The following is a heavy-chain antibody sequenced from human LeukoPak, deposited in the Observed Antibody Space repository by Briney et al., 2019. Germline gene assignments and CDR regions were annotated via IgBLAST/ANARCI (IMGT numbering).Heavy chain of an antibody. CDR2: IYYSGST. CDR1: GGSISSYY. CDR3: ARYLKRINAFDI. Sequence: SETLSLTCIVSGGSISSYYWSWIRQPPGKGLEWIGYIYYSGSTNYNPSLKSRVTISVDTSKNQFSLKLSSVTAADTAVYYCARYLKRINAFDIWGQGTMVTVSS. J-gene: IGHJ3*02. V-gene: IGHV4-59*08. D-gene: IGHD2-15*01.